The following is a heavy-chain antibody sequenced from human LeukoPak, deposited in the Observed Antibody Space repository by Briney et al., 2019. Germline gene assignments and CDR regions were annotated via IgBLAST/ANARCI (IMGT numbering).Heavy chain of an antibody. CDR3: AREGSGDDAFDI. CDR1: GYTFTGYY. CDR2: INPNSGGT. V-gene: IGHV1-2*02. D-gene: IGHD2-15*01. J-gene: IGHJ3*02. Sequence: ASVKVSCXASGYTFTGYYMHWVRQARGQGLEWMGWINPNSGGTNYAQKFQGRVTMTRDTSISTAYMELSRLRSDDTAVYYCAREGSGDDAFDIWGQGTMVTVSS.